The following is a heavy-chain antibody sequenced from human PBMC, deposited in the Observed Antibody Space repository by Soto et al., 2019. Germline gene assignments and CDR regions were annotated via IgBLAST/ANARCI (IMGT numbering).Heavy chain of an antibody. J-gene: IGHJ3*02. CDR2: ISYDGSNK. CDR3: SRDLVWELPPSAFDI. D-gene: IGHD1-26*01. V-gene: IGHV3-30-3*01. Sequence: GGSLRLSCAASGFTFSSYAMHWVRQAPGKGLEWVAVISYDGSNKYYADSVKGRFTISRDNSKNTLYLQMNSLRAEDTAVYYCSRDLVWELPPSAFDIWGQGTMVTVSS. CDR1: GFTFSSYA.